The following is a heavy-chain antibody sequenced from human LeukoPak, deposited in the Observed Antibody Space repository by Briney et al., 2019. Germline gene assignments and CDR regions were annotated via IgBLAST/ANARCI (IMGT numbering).Heavy chain of an antibody. J-gene: IGHJ4*02. CDR1: GFTFSSYS. Sequence: GGSLRLSCAASGFTFSSYSMNWVRQAPGKGLEWVSSISSSSSYIYYADSVKGRFTISRDNAKNSLYLQMNSLRAEDTALYYCAKDLGIVGASDYWGQGTLVTVSS. CDR2: ISSSSSYI. D-gene: IGHD1-26*01. CDR3: AKDLGIVGASDY. V-gene: IGHV3-21*04.